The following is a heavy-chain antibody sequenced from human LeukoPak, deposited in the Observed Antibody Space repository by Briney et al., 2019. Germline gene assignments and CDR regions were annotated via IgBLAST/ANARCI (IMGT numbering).Heavy chain of an antibody. V-gene: IGHV3-74*01. CDR3: ARDAVDTANAV. CDR2: INSDGSIT. Sequence: GGSLRLSCAASGFTFSSYGMHWVRQAPGKGLEWVSHINSDGSITSYADSVKGRFTISRDNAKNTLYLQMNSLRAEDTAVYYCARDAVDTANAVWGQGTTVTVSS. D-gene: IGHD5-18*01. J-gene: IGHJ6*02. CDR1: GFTFSSYG.